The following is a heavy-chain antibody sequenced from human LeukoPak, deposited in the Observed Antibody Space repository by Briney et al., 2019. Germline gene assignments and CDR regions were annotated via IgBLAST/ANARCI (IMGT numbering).Heavy chain of an antibody. D-gene: IGHD3-9*01. CDR1: GGSISSSSYY. Sequence: SETLSLTCTVSGGSISSSSYYWGWIRQPPGKGLEWIGSIYYSGSTYYNPSLKSRVTISVDTSKNQFSLKLSSVTAADTAVYYCARDTILTGYQLSGFFDYWGQGTLVTVSS. CDR2: IYYSGST. J-gene: IGHJ4*02. CDR3: ARDTILTGYQLSGFFDY. V-gene: IGHV4-39*07.